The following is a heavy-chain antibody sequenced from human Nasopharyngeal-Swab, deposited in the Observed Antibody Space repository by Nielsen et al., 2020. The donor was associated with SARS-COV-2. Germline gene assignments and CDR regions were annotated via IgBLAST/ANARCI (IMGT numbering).Heavy chain of an antibody. J-gene: IGHJ5*02. CDR1: GYTFTSYA. CDR3: ARGPSPYSSSWYDWFDP. Sequence: ALVKVSCKASGYTFTSYAMNWVRQAPGQGLEWMGWINTNTGNPTYAQGFTGRFVFSLDTSVSTAYLQISSLKAEDTAVYYCARGPSPYSSSWYDWFDPWGQGTLVTVSS. CDR2: INTNTGNP. V-gene: IGHV7-4-1*02. D-gene: IGHD6-13*01.